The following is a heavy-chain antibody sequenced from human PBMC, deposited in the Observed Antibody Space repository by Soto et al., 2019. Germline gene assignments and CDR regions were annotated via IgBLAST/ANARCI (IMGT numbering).Heavy chain of an antibody. V-gene: IGHV1-18*01. D-gene: IGHD2-8*01. CDR2: ISTNNGNT. Sequence: ASVKVSCKTSGYSFTTFGISWVRQAPGQGPEWMGWISTNNGNTNYAQKFQGRVTMTTDTSTSTDYMELKSLRSDDTAVYFCARDRGYCGIDVCSPNWLDPWGQGTLVTVSS. J-gene: IGHJ5*02. CDR1: GYSFTTFG. CDR3: ARDRGYCGIDVCSPNWLDP.